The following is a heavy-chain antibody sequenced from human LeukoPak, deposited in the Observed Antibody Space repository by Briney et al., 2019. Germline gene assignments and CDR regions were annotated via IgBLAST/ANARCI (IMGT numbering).Heavy chain of an antibody. V-gene: IGHV3-9*03. Sequence: PGRSLRLSCAASGFTFDDYAMHWVRHAPGKGLEWVSGISWNSGSIGYADSVKGRFTISRDNAKNSLYLQMNSLRAEDMALYYCAKAPYSSGWYYFDYWGQGTLVTVSS. J-gene: IGHJ4*02. CDR3: AKAPYSSGWYYFDY. CDR1: GFTFDDYA. D-gene: IGHD6-19*01. CDR2: ISWNSGSI.